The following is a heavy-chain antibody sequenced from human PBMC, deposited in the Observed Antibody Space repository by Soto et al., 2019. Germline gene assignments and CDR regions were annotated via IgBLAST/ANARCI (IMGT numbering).Heavy chain of an antibody. Sequence: ASVKVSCKVSGDTLTDLSMHWVRQAPGKGLEWMGGFDPEDGETIYAQKFQGRVTMTEDTSTDTAYMELSSLRSEDTAVYYCATDRWNHHLFWPFGYWGQGTLVTVSS. D-gene: IGHD3-9*01. CDR2: FDPEDGET. CDR1: GDTLTDLS. CDR3: ATDRWNHHLFWPFGY. V-gene: IGHV1-24*01. J-gene: IGHJ4*02.